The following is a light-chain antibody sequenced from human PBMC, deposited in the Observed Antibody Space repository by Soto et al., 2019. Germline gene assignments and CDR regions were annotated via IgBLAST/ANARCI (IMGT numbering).Light chain of an antibody. J-gene: IGKJ1*01. CDR2: DAT. CDR1: QSISSW. Sequence: DIQMTQSPSSLSASVGDRVTITCRASQSISSWLAWYQQKPGKAPKLLIYDATSLESGVPSRFSGSGSGTEFTLTISSPQPDDFATYYCQQYNITWAFGQGTKVDIK. CDR3: QQYNITWA. V-gene: IGKV1-5*01.